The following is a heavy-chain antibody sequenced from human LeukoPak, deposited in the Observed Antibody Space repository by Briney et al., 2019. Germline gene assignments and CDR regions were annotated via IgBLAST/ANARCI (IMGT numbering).Heavy chain of an antibody. Sequence: SETLSLTCTVSGGSISSVGYYWSWIRQHPGKGLEWIGYIYYSGSTYYNPSLKSRVTISVDTSKNQFSLKLSSVTAADTAVYYCARELRGGIAAAPGWFDPWGQGTLVTVSS. CDR2: IYYSGST. J-gene: IGHJ5*02. CDR3: ARELRGGIAAAPGWFDP. D-gene: IGHD6-13*01. CDR1: GGSISSVGYY. V-gene: IGHV4-31*03.